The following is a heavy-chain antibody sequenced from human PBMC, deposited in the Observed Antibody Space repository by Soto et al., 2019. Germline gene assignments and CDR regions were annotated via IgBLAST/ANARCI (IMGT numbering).Heavy chain of an antibody. CDR3: ARERSIADPDPYVD. CDR1: GGSISSYY. Sequence: ETLSLTCTVSGGSISSYYWSWIRQPPGKGLEWIGYIYYSGSTNYNPSLKSRVTISVDTSKNQFSLKLSSVTAADTAVYYCARERSIADPDPYVDWGQGTLVTVSS. V-gene: IGHV4-59*12. D-gene: IGHD6-6*01. CDR2: IYYSGST. J-gene: IGHJ4*02.